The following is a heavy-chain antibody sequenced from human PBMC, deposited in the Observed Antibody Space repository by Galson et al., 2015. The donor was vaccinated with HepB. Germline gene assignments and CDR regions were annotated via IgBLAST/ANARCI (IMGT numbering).Heavy chain of an antibody. CDR1: GFTCSDCW. CDR3: ASNFRGSYCHY. J-gene: IGHJ4*02. Sequence: SLRLSCAASGFTCSDCWMHWVRQAPGKGLVWVSLVKGDGRSTKYADSVKGRFTISRDNAKNTLYPQMNSLRADDTAVYYCASNFRGSYCHYCGQGTQVTVSS. D-gene: IGHD1-26*01. CDR2: VKGDGRST. V-gene: IGHV3-74*01.